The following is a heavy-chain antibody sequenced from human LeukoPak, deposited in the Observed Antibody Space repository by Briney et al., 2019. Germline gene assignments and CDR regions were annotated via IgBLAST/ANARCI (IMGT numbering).Heavy chain of an antibody. Sequence: PSETLSLTCTVSGDSMSSRNYYWAWLRQPPGQGLEWIGSFYYTGSAYYNPSLKSRVTISIDMSKNQFSLKLSAVTAADTAVYYCASPEGFTSKLDYWGQGTLVTVSS. CDR3: ASPEGFTSKLDY. D-gene: IGHD2-15*01. V-gene: IGHV4-39*01. J-gene: IGHJ4*02. CDR2: FYYTGSA. CDR1: GDSMSSRNYY.